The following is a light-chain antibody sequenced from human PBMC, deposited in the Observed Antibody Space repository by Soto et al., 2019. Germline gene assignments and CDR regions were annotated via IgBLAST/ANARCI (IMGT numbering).Light chain of an antibody. CDR3: HKYDNAPQT. CDR2: GAS. CDR1: QTVSRNY. Sequence: EIVLTQSPGTLSLSPGERATLSCRASQTVSRNYLAWYQQKPGQAPRVLIYGASKRATGIPDRFSGSGSGTDFSLTISRLEPEDFAVYYCHKYDNAPQTYGQGTKVDIK. J-gene: IGKJ2*01. V-gene: IGKV3-20*01.